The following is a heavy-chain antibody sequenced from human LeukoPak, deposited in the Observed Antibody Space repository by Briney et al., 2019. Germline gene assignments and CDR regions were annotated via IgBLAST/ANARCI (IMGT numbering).Heavy chain of an antibody. D-gene: IGHD3-22*01. Sequence: PSETLSLTCSVSGYSISSDCYWAWIRQPPGQGLEWIGGIYHSGYTYYYPSLKSRATLSVDTSKSQFSLRLSSVTAADTAVYYCARAPRDSNGYYMRSFDSWGQGTLVIVSS. CDR1: GYSISSDCY. V-gene: IGHV4-38-2*02. CDR2: IYHSGYT. J-gene: IGHJ4*02. CDR3: ARAPRDSNGYYMRSFDS.